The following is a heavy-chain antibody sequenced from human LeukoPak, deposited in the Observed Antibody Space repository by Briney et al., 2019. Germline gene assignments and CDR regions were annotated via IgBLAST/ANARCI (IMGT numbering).Heavy chain of an antibody. CDR1: GFTFSFFG. CDR2: ISAGGTTI. V-gene: IGHV3-48*02. Sequence: GGSLRLSCAASGFTFSFFGINWVRQAPGKGLEWISYISAGGTTIQYADSVMGRFTISRDDAKNSLYLHMNSLRDEDTAMYYCARERGYIDYWGQGSLVTVSS. CDR3: ARERGYIDY. J-gene: IGHJ4*02. D-gene: IGHD3-10*01.